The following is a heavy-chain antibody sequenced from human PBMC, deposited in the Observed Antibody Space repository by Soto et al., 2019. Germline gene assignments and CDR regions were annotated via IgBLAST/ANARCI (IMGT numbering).Heavy chain of an antibody. CDR3: ARGDAPMITGMDSFDI. CDR1: GFTLSRYW. CDR2: IKQDGTEK. V-gene: IGHV3-7*01. J-gene: IGHJ3*02. Sequence: GGSLRLSCAASGFTLSRYWMNWVRQATGKWLEWVANIKQDGTEKNYVDSVKGRFTISRDNARNSRYLQMDSLRAEDTAVYFCARGDAPMITGMDSFDIWGQGTMVTVSS. D-gene: IGHD3-16*01.